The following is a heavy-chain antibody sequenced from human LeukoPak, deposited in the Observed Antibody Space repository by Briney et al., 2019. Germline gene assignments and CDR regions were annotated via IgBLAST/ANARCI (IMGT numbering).Heavy chain of an antibody. D-gene: IGHD3-10*01. CDR1: GGSISSYY. V-gene: IGHV4-59*01. J-gene: IGHJ4*02. Sequence: PSETLSLTCTVSGGSISSYYWSWIRQTPGKGLEWIGYIYNSGGTNYSPSLKGRVTISVDTSKNQFSLKLSSVTAADTAVYYCARDKGSGYFDYWGQGTLVTVSS. CDR2: IYNSGGT. CDR3: ARDKGSGYFDY.